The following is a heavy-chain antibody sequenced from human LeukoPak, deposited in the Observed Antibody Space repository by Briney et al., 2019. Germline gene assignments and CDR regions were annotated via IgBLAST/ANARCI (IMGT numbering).Heavy chain of an antibody. V-gene: IGHV1-69*01. CDR3: ARGPVDYYGSGSYYSYGMDV. CDR1: GGTFNSYA. CDR2: IIPIFGTA. Sequence: SVKVSCKASGGTFNSYAISWVRQAPGQGLEWMGGIIPIFGTANYAQKFQGRVTITADESTSTAYMELSSLRSEDTAVYYCARGPVDYYGSGSYYSYGMDVWGKGTTVTVSS. D-gene: IGHD3-10*01. J-gene: IGHJ6*04.